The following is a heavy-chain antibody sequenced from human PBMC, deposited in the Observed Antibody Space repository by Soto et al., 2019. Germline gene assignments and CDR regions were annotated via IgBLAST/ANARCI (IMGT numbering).Heavy chain of an antibody. V-gene: IGHV3-48*02. CDR3: ARGRPERIAAAGSDY. J-gene: IGHJ4*02. D-gene: IGHD6-13*01. Sequence: GGSLRLSCAASGFTFSSYSMNWVRQAPGKRLEWVSYISSSSSTIYYADSVKGRFTISRDKAKISLYLQMNRLRDEDTAVYYCARGRPERIAAAGSDYWGQGTLVTVSS. CDR1: GFTFSSYS. CDR2: ISSSSSTI.